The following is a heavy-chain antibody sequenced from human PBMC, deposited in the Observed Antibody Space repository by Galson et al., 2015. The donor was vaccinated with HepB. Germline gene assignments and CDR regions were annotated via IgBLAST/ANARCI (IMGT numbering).Heavy chain of an antibody. Sequence: SVKVSCKVSGYTLTDLSMHWVRQAPGKGLEWMGGFDPEDGETIYAQKFQGRVTMTEDTSTDTAYMELSSLRSEDTAVYYCATGTYSSGWYRLDYWGQGTLVTVSS. J-gene: IGHJ4*02. CDR3: ATGTYSSGWYRLDY. CDR2: FDPEDGET. CDR1: GYTLTDLS. V-gene: IGHV1-24*01. D-gene: IGHD6-19*01.